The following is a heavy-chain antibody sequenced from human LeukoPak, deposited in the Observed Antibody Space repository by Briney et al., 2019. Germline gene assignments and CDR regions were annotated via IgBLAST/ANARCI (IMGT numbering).Heavy chain of an antibody. CDR3: ARTAARHSYYYYYHGMDV. Sequence: PSETLSLTCTVSGGSISSCYWSWIRQPPGKGLEWIGYIYYSGSTNYNPSLKSRVTISVDTSKNQFSLKLSSVTAADTAVYYCARTAARHSYYYYYHGMDVWGQGTTVTVSS. CDR1: GGSISSCY. V-gene: IGHV4-59*01. D-gene: IGHD6-6*01. CDR2: IYYSGST. J-gene: IGHJ6*02.